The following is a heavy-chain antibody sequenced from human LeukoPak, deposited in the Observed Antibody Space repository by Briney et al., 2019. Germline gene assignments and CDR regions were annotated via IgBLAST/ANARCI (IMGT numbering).Heavy chain of an antibody. D-gene: IGHD3-22*01. CDR1: GFIFDDYA. CDR3: AKDGRGYDSSGYMDY. V-gene: IGHV3-43D*03. J-gene: IGHJ4*02. Sequence: PGGSLRLSCAASGFIFDDYAMHWVRQRPGKGLEWVSLITWDGGSTYYADSVKGRFSISRDNSKDSLYLQLKSLRPEDTALYYCAKDGRGYDSSGYMDYWGQGTLVTVSS. CDR2: ITWDGGST.